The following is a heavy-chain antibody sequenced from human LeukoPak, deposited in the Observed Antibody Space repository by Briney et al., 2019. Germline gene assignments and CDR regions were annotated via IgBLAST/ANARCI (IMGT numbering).Heavy chain of an antibody. CDR3: ATNVPQYVAQYYFDY. J-gene: IGHJ4*02. Sequence: AAVKVSCKASGGTFSSYAISWVRQAPGQGLEWMGGIIPIFGTANYAQKFQGRVTITADESTSTAYMELSSLRSEDTAVYYCATNVPQYVAQYYFDYWGQGTLVTVSS. CDR1: GGTFSSYA. CDR2: IIPIFGTA. D-gene: IGHD4-11*01. V-gene: IGHV1-69*13.